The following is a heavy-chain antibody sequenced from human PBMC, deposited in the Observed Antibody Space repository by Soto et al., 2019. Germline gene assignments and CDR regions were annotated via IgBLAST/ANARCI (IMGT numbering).Heavy chain of an antibody. CDR2: IYPDDSDT. D-gene: IGHD2-15*01. V-gene: IGHV5-51*01. J-gene: IGHJ5*02. Sequence: GESLKISCKGSGYSFLSYWIGWVRQMPGRGLEWMGIIYPDDSDTRYSPSFQGQVTISADKSISTAYLQWSSLKASDTALYYCARRYCSGGSCQDWFDPWGRGTLVTVSS. CDR3: ARRYCSGGSCQDWFDP. CDR1: GYSFLSYW.